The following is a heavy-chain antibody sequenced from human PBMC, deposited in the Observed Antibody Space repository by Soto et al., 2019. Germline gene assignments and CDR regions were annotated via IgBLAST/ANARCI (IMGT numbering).Heavy chain of an antibody. D-gene: IGHD2-8*01. V-gene: IGHV2-5*02. CDR3: AHTYCTNGVCYPTVSTFDY. J-gene: IGHJ4*02. CDR1: GFSLSTSGVG. Sequence: QITLKESGPTLVKPTQTLTLTCTFSGFSLSTSGVGVGWIRQPPGKALEWLALIYWDDDKRYSPSLKSRLTITKDTSKNQVVLTMTNMDPVDTATYYCAHTYCTNGVCYPTVSTFDYWGQGTLVTVSS. CDR2: IYWDDDK.